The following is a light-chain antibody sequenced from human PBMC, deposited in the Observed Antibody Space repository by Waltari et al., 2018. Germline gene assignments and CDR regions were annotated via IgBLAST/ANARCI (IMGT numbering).Light chain of an antibody. CDR2: DDS. Sequence: SYVLTQPPSVSVAPGKTATITCGGDNIGSQGGNWYQPRPGQAPVLVVYDDSDRPSDIPERFSGSISGNMATLTVSRVEAGDEADYYCQVWDSSRDLVLIGGGTKLTVL. CDR1: NIGSQG. CDR3: QVWDSSRDLVL. J-gene: IGLJ2*01. V-gene: IGLV3-21*03.